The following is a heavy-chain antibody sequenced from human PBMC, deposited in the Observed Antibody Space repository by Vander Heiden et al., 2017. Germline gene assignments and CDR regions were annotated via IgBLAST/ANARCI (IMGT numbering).Heavy chain of an antibody. Sequence: QVTLKESGPVLVKPTETLTLTCTVSGFSLTNPRMGVSWVRQPPGKALEWLVHLYPKDERTYSTSLKSRLSVSKDTSKSQVVLTMTNMDPVDTATYYCARIYDSSGYPYYFDYWGQGTLITVSS. CDR2: LYPKDER. D-gene: IGHD3-22*01. CDR3: ARIYDSSGYPYYFDY. V-gene: IGHV2-26*01. J-gene: IGHJ4*02. CDR1: GFSLTNPRMG.